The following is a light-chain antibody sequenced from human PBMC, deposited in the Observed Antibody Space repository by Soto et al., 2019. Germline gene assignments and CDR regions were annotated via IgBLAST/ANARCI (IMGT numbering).Light chain of an antibody. CDR2: GAS. V-gene: IGKV3-15*01. CDR3: QQYNDWPYT. J-gene: IGKJ2*01. CDR1: QSLSSN. Sequence: EIVMTQSPATLSVSPGERATLSCRASQSLSSNLAWHQQKVGQAPRLLIYGASTRATGIPARFSGSGSGTEFPLTISSLQSEDFAVYYCQQYNDWPYTFGQGTKLEI.